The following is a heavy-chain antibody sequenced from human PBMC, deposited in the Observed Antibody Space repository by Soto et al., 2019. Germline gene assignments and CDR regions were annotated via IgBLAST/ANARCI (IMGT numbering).Heavy chain of an antibody. J-gene: IGHJ6*02. D-gene: IGHD6-19*01. V-gene: IGHV1-69*13. CDR2: IIPIFGTA. CDR1: RVAFSKFI. Sequence: SVKVSCKASRVAFSKFIVTWVRQAPGLGLEWVGGIIPIFGTANYAQKFQGRVTITADESTSTSYMEVNNLRSGDTAVYYCAKVRYSSPMGYYYGMDVWGQGTTVTVSS. CDR3: AKVRYSSPMGYYYGMDV.